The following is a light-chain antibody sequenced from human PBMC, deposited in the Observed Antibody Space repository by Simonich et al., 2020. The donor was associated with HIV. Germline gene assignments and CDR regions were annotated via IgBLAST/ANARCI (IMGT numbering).Light chain of an antibody. CDR3: SSYAGSNNLV. CDR2: EVS. CDR1: SSDVGAYNY. J-gene: IGLJ3*02. Sequence: QSAPTQPPSASGSPGQSVTISCTGTSSDVGAYNYVSWYQQHPGKAPKLMIYEVSTRPSGVPDCFSGSKSGNTASLTVSGLQAEEEADYYCSSYAGSNNLVFGGGTKLTVL. V-gene: IGLV2-8*01.